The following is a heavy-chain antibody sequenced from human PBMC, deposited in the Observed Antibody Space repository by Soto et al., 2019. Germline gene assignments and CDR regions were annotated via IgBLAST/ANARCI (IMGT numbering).Heavy chain of an antibody. CDR1: GGTFSSYA. V-gene: IGHV1-69*13. D-gene: IGHD6-19*01. Sequence: GASVKVSCKASGGTFSSYAISWVRQAPGQGLEWMGGIIPIFGTANYAQKFQGRVTITADESTSTAYMELSSLRSEDTAVYYCARDLGAVEEYYYYYYGMDVWGQGTTVTVSS. CDR3: ARDLGAVEEYYYYYYGMDV. CDR2: IIPIFGTA. J-gene: IGHJ6*02.